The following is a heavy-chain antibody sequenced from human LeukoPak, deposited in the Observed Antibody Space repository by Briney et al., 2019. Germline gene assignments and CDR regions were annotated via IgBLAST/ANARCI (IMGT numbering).Heavy chain of an antibody. CDR3: ARDTALDY. D-gene: IGHD5-18*01. Sequence: GASVKVSCKASGYSFTSYYLHWVRQAPGQGLEWMGIINPSIGSTNYAQKFQGRVTMTWDTSTSTAYMELSSLRSEDTAVYYCARDTALDYWGQGTLVTVSS. CDR2: INPSIGST. V-gene: IGHV1-46*01. CDR1: GYSFTSYY. J-gene: IGHJ4*02.